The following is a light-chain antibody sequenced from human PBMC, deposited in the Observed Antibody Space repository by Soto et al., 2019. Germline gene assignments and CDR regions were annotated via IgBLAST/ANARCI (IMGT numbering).Light chain of an antibody. V-gene: IGLV2-14*01. Sequence: QSALTQPASVSGSPGQSITISCSGTSSDVGGYNYVSWYQQYPGKAPKLMIYDVNNRPSGVSNRFSGSKSGNTASLTISGLQAEDEADYYCSSYTNSGARVFGGGTQLTVL. CDR2: DVN. CDR1: SSDVGGYNY. J-gene: IGLJ2*01. CDR3: SSYTNSGARV.